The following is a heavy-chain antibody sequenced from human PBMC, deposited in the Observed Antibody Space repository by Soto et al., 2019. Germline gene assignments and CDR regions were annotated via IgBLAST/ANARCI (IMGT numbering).Heavy chain of an antibody. CDR2: MNPNSGNT. CDR3: ARGFITMVRGVIIPTPTYGMDV. CDR1: GYTFTSYD. D-gene: IGHD3-10*01. Sequence: ASVKVSCKASGYTFTSYDINWVRQATGQGXEWMGWMNPNSGNTGYAQKFQGRVTMTRNTSISTAYMELSSLRSEDTAVYYCARGFITMVRGVIIPTPTYGMDVWGQGTTVTAS. V-gene: IGHV1-8*01. J-gene: IGHJ6*02.